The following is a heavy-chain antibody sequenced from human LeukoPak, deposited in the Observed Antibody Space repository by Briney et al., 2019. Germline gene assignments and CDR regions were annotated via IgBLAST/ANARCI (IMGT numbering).Heavy chain of an antibody. V-gene: IGHV4-39*07. J-gene: IGHJ6*02. Sequence: SETLSLTCTVSGGFISSSSYYWGWIRQPPGKGLEWIGSIYYSGSTYYNPSLKSRVTISVDTSKNQFSLKLSSVTAADTAVYYCARDGYYYDSSGLMGSYYYYGMDVWGQGTTVTVSS. CDR1: GGFISSSSYY. CDR2: IYYSGST. CDR3: ARDGYYYDSSGLMGSYYYYGMDV. D-gene: IGHD3-22*01.